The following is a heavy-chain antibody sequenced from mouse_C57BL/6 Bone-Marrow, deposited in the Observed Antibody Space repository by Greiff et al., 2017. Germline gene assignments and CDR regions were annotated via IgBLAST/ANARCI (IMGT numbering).Heavy chain of an antibody. Sequence: EVMLVESGGGLVQPGGSLKLSCAASGFTFSDYYMYWVRQTPEKRLEWVAYISTGGGSTYYPDTVKGRFTISRDNAKNTLYLQMSRLKSEDTAMYYCARHSYGKNAMDYWGQGTSVTVSS. V-gene: IGHV5-12*01. CDR1: GFTFSDYY. CDR2: ISTGGGST. D-gene: IGHD2-1*01. CDR3: ARHSYGKNAMDY. J-gene: IGHJ4*01.